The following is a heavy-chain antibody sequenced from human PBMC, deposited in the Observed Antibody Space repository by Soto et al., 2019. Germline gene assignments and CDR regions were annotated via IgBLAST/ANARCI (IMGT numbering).Heavy chain of an antibody. CDR1: GGSISSGGYY. J-gene: IGHJ5*02. Sequence: TLSLTCTVSGGSISSGGYYWSWIRQHPGKGLEWIGYIYYSGSTYYNPSLKSRVTISVDTSKNQFSLKLSSVTAADTAVYYCAREFLHSPNHYDSERHFWFDPWGQGTLVTVSS. CDR2: IYYSGST. V-gene: IGHV4-31*03. D-gene: IGHD3-22*01. CDR3: AREFLHSPNHYDSERHFWFDP.